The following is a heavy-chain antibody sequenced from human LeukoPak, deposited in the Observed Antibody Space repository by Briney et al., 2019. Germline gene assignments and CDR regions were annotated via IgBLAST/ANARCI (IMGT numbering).Heavy chain of an antibody. CDR2: ISNTGDST. J-gene: IGHJ4*02. CDR1: GFTFSSYG. V-gene: IGHV3-23*01. CDR3: AKVGSGSYYPN. Sequence: GGSLRLSCAASGFTFSSYGMSWVRQAPGKGLEWVSSISNTGDSTYYADSMKGRFTISRDNSKNTLFLQMNSLRADDTAVYFCAKVGSGSYYPNWGQGTLVTVSS. D-gene: IGHD1-26*01.